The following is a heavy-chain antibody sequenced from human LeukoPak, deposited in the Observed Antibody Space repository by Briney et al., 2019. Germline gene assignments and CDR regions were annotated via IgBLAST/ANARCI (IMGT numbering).Heavy chain of an antibody. V-gene: IGHV3-13*01. Sequence: GSLRLSCAASGFTFSSYDMHWVRQATGKGLEWVSAIDTAGNTYYPASVKGRFTISRENAKDSLYLQMNSLRAGDTAVYFCAKDIDFGDYFYYFDYWGQGTLVTVSS. CDR1: GFTFSSYD. CDR2: IDTAGNT. CDR3: AKDIDFGDYFYYFDY. D-gene: IGHD4-17*01. J-gene: IGHJ4*02.